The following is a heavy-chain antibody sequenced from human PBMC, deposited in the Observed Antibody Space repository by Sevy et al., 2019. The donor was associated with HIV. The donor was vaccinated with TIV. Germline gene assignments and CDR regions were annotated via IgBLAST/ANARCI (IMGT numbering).Heavy chain of an antibody. CDR2: IIPMFATA. V-gene: IGHV1-69*13. D-gene: IGHD6-13*01. J-gene: IGHJ4*02. Sequence: SVKVSCKASGRTFSSYAFSWVRQAPGQGLEWMGGIIPMFATANYVQKFQGRVTITADESTSTAYMELSSLRSEDTAIYYCARSMSWYASFDYWGLGTLVTVSS. CDR3: ARSMSWYASFDY. CDR1: GRTFSSYA.